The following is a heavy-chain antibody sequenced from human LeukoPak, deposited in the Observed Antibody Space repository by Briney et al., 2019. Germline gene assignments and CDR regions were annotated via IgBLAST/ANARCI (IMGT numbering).Heavy chain of an antibody. CDR3: AKAGGFWESYRPVDY. J-gene: IGHJ4*02. CDR1: GFTFSSYA. D-gene: IGHD3-16*02. V-gene: IGHV3-23*01. CDR2: ISGSGGST. Sequence: GGSLRLSCAASGFTFSSYAMSWVRQAPGKGLEWVSAISGSGGSTYYADSVKGRFTISRDNSKNTLYLQMNSLRAEDTAVYYCAKAGGFWESYRPVDYWGQGTLVTVSS.